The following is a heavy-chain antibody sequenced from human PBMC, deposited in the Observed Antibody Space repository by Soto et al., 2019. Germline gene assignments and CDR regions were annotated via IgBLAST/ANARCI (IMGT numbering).Heavy chain of an antibody. CDR2: MDPNSDNT. D-gene: IGHD2-8*01. J-gene: IGHJ6*02. Sequence: AASAKVSSEASGYAFTSNCIRSARQDTGQGLEWLGGMDPNSDNTGLVQKFQGRVTMTRNSSTSTAYMELSSLKSEDTAVYYCARGGKYCTNGVCSFYGMDVWGQGTTVTVSS. CDR3: ARGGKYCTNGVCSFYGMDV. V-gene: IGHV1-8*02. CDR1: GYAFTSNC.